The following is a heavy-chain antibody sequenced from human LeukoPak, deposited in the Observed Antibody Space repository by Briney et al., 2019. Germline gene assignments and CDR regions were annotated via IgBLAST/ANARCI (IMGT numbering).Heavy chain of an antibody. D-gene: IGHD1-26*01. CDR3: AKGTVGAYEIDY. J-gene: IGHJ4*02. V-gene: IGHV3-30*02. CDR2: IRYDGNNK. Sequence: GGSLRLSCAASGFTFSSYGLHWVRQAPGRGLEGVAVIRYDGNNKYYADSVKGRFTISRDNSKNTLYLQMNSLRTEDTAVYYCAKGTVGAYEIDYWGQGTLVTVSS. CDR1: GFTFSSYG.